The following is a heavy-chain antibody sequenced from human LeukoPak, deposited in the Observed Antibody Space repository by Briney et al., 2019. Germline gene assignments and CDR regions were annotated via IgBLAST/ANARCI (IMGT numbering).Heavy chain of an antibody. CDR2: INTNTGNP. J-gene: IGHJ6*03. CDR1: GYTFTSYY. V-gene: IGHV7-4-1*02. CDR3: ASSPGIAAHPNYYYMDV. D-gene: IGHD6-13*01. Sequence: ASVKVSCKASGYTFTSYYMHWVRQAPGQGLEWMGWINTNTGNPTYAPGFTGRFVFSLDTSVSTAYLQISSLKAEDTAVYYCASSPGIAAHPNYYYMDVWGKGTTVTVSS.